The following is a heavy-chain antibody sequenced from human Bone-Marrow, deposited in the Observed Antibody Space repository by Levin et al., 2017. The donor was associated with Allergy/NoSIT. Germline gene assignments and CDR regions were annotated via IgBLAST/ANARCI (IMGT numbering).Heavy chain of an antibody. J-gene: IGHJ3*02. V-gene: IGHV3-21*01. D-gene: IGHD2-15*01. Sequence: PGGSLRLSCAASGFTFSDYSMHWVRQAPGKGLEWVSFISSSSSYIYYADSVKGRFTISRDNAKNSLYLQMNSLRAEDTAVYYCARWGPSISNIVVVIATADAFDIWGQGTMVTVSS. CDR2: ISSSSSYI. CDR3: ARWGPSISNIVVVIATADAFDI. CDR1: GFTFSDYS.